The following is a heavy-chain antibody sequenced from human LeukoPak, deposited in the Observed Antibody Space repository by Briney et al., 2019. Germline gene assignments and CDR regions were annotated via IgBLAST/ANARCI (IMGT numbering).Heavy chain of an antibody. CDR1: GFTFSSYA. D-gene: IGHD5-24*01. CDR3: AKDPRVGSRVATPCH. J-gene: IGHJ4*02. Sequence: GGSLRLSCAASGFTFSSYAMSWVRQAPGKGLERVSAISGSGGSTYYADSVKGRFTISRDNSKSTLFLQMNSLRAEDTAVYYCAKDPRVGSRVATPCHWGQGTLVTVSS. V-gene: IGHV3-23*01. CDR2: ISGSGGST.